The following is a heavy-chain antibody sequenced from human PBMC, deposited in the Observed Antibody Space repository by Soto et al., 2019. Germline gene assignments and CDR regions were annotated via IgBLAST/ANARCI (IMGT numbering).Heavy chain of an antibody. D-gene: IGHD4-17*01. J-gene: IGHJ4*02. V-gene: IGHV1-18*01. Sequence: ASVKVSCKASGYTFTSYGISWVRQAPGQGLEWMGWISAYNGNTNYAQKLQGRVTMTTDTSTSTAYMELRSLRSDDTAVYYCARDYGDPPRGYFDYWGQGTLVTVSS. CDR1: GYTFTSYG. CDR2: ISAYNGNT. CDR3: ARDYGDPPRGYFDY.